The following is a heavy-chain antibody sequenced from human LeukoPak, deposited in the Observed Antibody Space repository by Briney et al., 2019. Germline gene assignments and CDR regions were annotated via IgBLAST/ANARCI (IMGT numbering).Heavy chain of an antibody. CDR2: ISSSGSTI. Sequence: GGPLRLSCAASGFTFSSYEMNWVRQAPGKGLEWVSYISSSGSTIYYADSVKGRFTISRDNAKNSLYLQMNSLRAEDTAVYYCAGDKAGIYGPGDYWGQGTLVTVSS. D-gene: IGHD3-16*01. CDR1: GFTFSSYE. V-gene: IGHV3-48*03. CDR3: AGDKAGIYGPGDY. J-gene: IGHJ4*02.